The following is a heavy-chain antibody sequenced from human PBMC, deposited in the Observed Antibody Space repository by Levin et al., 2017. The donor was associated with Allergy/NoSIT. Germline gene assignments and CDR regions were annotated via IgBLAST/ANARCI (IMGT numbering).Heavy chain of an antibody. CDR1: GFTFTGYY. CDR3: ARDAIHSANGELDY. V-gene: IGHV1-2*02. Sequence: PGESLKISCKASGFTFTGYYMHWVRQAPGQGLEWMGWINANSGGSKYAQKFQDRVTMTRDTSISTAYMELSRLTSDDTALYYCARDAIHSANGELDYWGQGTLVTVS. D-gene: IGHD3-10*01. CDR2: INANSGGS. J-gene: IGHJ4*02.